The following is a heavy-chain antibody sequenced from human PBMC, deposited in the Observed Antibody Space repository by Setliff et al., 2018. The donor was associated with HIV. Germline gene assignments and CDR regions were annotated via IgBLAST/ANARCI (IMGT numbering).Heavy chain of an antibody. J-gene: IGHJ4*02. D-gene: IGHD3-10*01. CDR1: GGTFSSYP. Sequence: ASVKVSCKASGGTFSSYPITWVRQAPGQGLEWMGGIIPIFGTPNYAQVRDRVTMTRDTSISTAYLELNNLRSEDTAVYYCARGHTARFGEFYYWGQGALVTVSS. CDR2: IIPIFGTP. V-gene: IGHV1-69*05. CDR3: ARGHTARFGEFYY.